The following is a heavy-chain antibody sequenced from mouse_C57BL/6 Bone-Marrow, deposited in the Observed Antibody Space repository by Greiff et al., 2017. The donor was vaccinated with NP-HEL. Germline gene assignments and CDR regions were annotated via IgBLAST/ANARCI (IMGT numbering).Heavy chain of an antibody. J-gene: IGHJ4*01. CDR2: IWTGGGT. D-gene: IGHD2-5*01. V-gene: IGHV2-9-1*01. CDR3: ATYYSNYYAMDY. CDR1: GFSFTSYA. Sequence: QVQLQQSGPGLVAPSQRLSITCTVSGFSFTSYAISWVRQPPGKGLEWLGVIWTGGGTNYNSALKSRLSISKDNSKSQVFLKMNSLQTDDTARYYCATYYSNYYAMDYWGQGTSVTVSS.